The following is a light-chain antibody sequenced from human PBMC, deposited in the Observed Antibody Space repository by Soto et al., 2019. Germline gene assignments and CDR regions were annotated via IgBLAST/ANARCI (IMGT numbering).Light chain of an antibody. CDR2: EAS. Sequence: QSALTQPASVSGSPGQSITISCTGTSSDVANNNLVSWYQQHPGKAPKFVIYEASKRPSGVSNRFSGSTSGNTASLTISGLQAEDEADYYCCSYAGHYSPVFGTGTKVTVL. CDR3: CSYAGHYSPV. J-gene: IGLJ1*01. V-gene: IGLV2-23*01. CDR1: SSDVANNNL.